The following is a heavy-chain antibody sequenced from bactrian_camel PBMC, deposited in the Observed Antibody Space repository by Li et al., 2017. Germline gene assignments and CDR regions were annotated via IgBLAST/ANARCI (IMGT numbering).Heavy chain of an antibody. Sequence: VQLVESGGGLVQPGGSLRLSYAASGFRFSMFDMSWFRQAPGKEREGVAAIDSSDAPIYADSVKGRFTISRDNAKNTLYLQMDSVKSEDTATYFCAPVVSNFWGQGTQVTVS. CDR3: APVVSNF. CDR1: GFRFSMFD. D-gene: IGHD2*01. V-gene: IGHV3S67*01. CDR2: IDSSDAP. J-gene: IGHJ4*01.